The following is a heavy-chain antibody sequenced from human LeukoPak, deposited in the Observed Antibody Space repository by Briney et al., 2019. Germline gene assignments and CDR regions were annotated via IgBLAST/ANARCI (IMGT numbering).Heavy chain of an antibody. CDR3: ARGRLSSRYCSSTSCYRESY. Sequence: GSLRLSCAVSGFTFSDYYMSWIRQAPGKGLEWIGEINHSGSTNYNPSLKSRVTISVDTSKNQFSLKLSSVTAADTAVYYCARGRLSSRYCSSTSCYRESYWGQGTLVTVSS. CDR2: INHSGST. CDR1: GFTFSDYY. D-gene: IGHD2-2*01. V-gene: IGHV4-34*01. J-gene: IGHJ4*02.